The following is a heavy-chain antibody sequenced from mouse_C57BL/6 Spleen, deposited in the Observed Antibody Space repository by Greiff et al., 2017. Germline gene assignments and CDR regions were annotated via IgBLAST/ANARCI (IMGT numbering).Heavy chain of an antibody. V-gene: IGHV1-55*01. CDR1: GYTFTSYW. CDR2: IYPGSGST. D-gene: IGHD1-1*01. J-gene: IGHJ2*01. CDR3: ARGRITTVVFDY. Sequence: VQLQQSGAELVKPGASVKMSCKASGYTFTSYWITWVKQRPGQGLEWIGDIYPGSGSTNYNEKFKSKATLTVDTSSSTAYMQLSSLTSEDSAVYYCARGRITTVVFDYWGQGTTLTVSS.